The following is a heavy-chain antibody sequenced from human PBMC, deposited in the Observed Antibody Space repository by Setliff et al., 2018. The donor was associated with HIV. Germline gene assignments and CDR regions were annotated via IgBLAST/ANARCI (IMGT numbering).Heavy chain of an antibody. V-gene: IGHV4-59*08. CDR2: IYYTGTT. CDR3: ARHLESSGLHGRVFDL. CDR1: GGSISNHF. Sequence: SETLSLTCTVPGGSISNHFWSWIRQPPGKGLEWIGHIYYTGTTNYNTPLKGRVTISIDTSKSQFSLRLSSVTAADTALYYCARHLESSGLHGRVFDLWGPGSLVTVSS. D-gene: IGHD6-19*01. J-gene: IGHJ4*02.